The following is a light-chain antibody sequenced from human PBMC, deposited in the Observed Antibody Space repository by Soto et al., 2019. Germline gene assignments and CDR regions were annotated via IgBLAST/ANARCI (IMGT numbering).Light chain of an antibody. Sequence: QAVVTQPPSASGTPGQSVTISCSGRISNIGSNYVHWYQQLPGTAPKLLIYKNDQRPSGVPDRISGSKSGTSASLAISGLRSEDEADYYCSTWDDGLSGVLFGGGTQLTVL. V-gene: IGLV1-47*01. CDR1: ISNIGSNY. J-gene: IGLJ2*01. CDR2: KND. CDR3: STWDDGLSGVL.